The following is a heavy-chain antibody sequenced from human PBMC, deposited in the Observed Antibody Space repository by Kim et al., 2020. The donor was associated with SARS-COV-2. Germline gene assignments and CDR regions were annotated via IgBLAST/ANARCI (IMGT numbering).Heavy chain of an antibody. D-gene: IGHD3-22*01. CDR3: ASNYDSSGLDAFDI. V-gene: IGHV3-11*01. J-gene: IGHJ3*02. Sequence: ADSVKGRFTISRDNAKNSLYLQMNSLRAEDTAVYYCASNYDSSGLDAFDIWGQGTMVTVSS.